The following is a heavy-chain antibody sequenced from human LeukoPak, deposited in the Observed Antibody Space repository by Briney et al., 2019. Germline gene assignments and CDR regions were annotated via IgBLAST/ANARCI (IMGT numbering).Heavy chain of an antibody. V-gene: IGHV1-2*02. CDR2: INPNSGDT. Sequence: ASVKVSCKASGYTFTGYYVHWVRQAPGQGLEWMGWINPNSGDTTCAQKFQGRVTMTRDTSISTACMDLSSLTSDDTAVYFCARDIWWLRFRGVNFDYWGQGTLVTVSS. CDR1: GYTFTGYY. D-gene: IGHD5-12*01. CDR3: ARDIWWLRFRGVNFDY. J-gene: IGHJ4*02.